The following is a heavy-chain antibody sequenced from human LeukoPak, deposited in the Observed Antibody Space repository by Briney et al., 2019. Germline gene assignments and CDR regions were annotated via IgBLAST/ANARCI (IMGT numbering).Heavy chain of an antibody. J-gene: IGHJ4*02. CDR2: IYYSGST. CDR3: ARGEIEYFDY. CDR1: GGSISSSSYY. V-gene: IGHV4-39*07. Sequence: SEALSLTCTVSGGSISSSSYYWGWIRQPPGKGLEWIGSIYYSGSTYYNPSLKSRVTISVDTFKNQFSLKLSSVTAADTAVYYCARGEIEYFDYWGQGTLVTVSS. D-gene: IGHD5-24*01.